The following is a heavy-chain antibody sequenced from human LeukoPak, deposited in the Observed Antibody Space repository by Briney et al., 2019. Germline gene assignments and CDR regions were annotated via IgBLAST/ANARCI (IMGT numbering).Heavy chain of an antibody. CDR2: IYPGDSDT. V-gene: IGHV5-51*01. J-gene: IGHJ6*02. CDR1: GYSFTSYW. Sequence: GESLKISCKGSGYSFTSYWIGWVRQMPGKGLEWMGIIYPGDSDTRYSPSFQGQVTISADKSTSTAYLQWSSLKASDTATYYCARHGTTRSPYAYGMNVWGQGTTVTVSS. CDR3: ARHGTTRSPYAYGMNV. D-gene: IGHD1-1*01.